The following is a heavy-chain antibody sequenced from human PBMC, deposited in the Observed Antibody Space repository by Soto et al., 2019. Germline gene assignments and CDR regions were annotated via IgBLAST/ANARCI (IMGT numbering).Heavy chain of an antibody. Sequence: ASVKVSCKASGYTFTSYGISWVRQAPGQGLEWMGWISAYNGNTNYAQKLQGRVTMTTDTSTSTAYMELRSLRSDDTAVYYCARDEGYCRSTSCYNWFAPWAQGTLVTVSS. D-gene: IGHD2-2*01. CDR2: ISAYNGNT. V-gene: IGHV1-18*01. J-gene: IGHJ5*02. CDR1: GYTFTSYG. CDR3: ARDEGYCRSTSCYNWFAP.